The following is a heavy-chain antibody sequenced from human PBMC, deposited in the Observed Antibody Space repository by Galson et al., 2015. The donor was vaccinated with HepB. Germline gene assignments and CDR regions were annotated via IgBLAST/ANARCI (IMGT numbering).Heavy chain of an antibody. Sequence: QSGAEVKKPGESLKISCKGSGYSFSNYWIGWVRQMPGKGPEWMGIIYPGDSDTRYGPSFRGQVTISADKSISTAYLQWSSLKASDTAMYYCARGQGVVTAVKYAFDIWGQGTMVTVSS. CDR2: IYPGDSDT. CDR1: GYSFSNYW. D-gene: IGHD2-15*01. V-gene: IGHV5-51*01. J-gene: IGHJ3*02. CDR3: ARGQGVVTAVKYAFDI.